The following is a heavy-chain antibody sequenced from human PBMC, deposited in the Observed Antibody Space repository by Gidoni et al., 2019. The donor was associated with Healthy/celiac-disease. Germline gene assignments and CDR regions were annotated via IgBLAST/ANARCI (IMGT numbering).Heavy chain of an antibody. J-gene: IGHJ2*01. CDR1: GFTFSYYY. CDR2: ISSSSSYT. D-gene: IGHD6-13*01. V-gene: IGHV3-11*06. Sequence: QVQLVESGGGLVKPGGSLRLSCTASGFTFSYYYMSWIRQAPGKGLEWVSYISSSSSYTNYADSVKGRFTISRDNAKNSLYLQMNSLRAEDTAVYYCARDASDDSSSTHWYFDLWGRGTLVTVSS. CDR3: ARDASDDSSSTHWYFDL.